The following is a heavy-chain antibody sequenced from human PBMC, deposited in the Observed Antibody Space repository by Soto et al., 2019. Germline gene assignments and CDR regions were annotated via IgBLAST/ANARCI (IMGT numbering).Heavy chain of an antibody. CDR3: ARGPFRSGYSNWFDP. Sequence: PSETLSLTCTVSGGSISSYYWSWIRQPPGKGLEWIGYIYYSGSTNYNPSLKSRVTISVDTSKNQFSLKLSSVTAADTAVYYCARGPFRSGYSNWFDPWGQGTLVTVSS. CDR2: IYYSGST. J-gene: IGHJ5*02. CDR1: GGSISSYY. V-gene: IGHV4-59*01. D-gene: IGHD3-22*01.